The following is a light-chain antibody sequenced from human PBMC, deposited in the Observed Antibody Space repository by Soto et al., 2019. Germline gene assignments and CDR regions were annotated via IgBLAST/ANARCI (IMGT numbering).Light chain of an antibody. CDR1: QGISNY. J-gene: IGKJ4*01. V-gene: IGKV1-27*01. CDR3: QKYNRDPVI. Sequence: DIQMTQSPSALSASVGDRVTITGRASQGISNYLAWYQQRPGKAPRLLIYAASALQSGVPSRFSGSGSVTDFTLTISDLQPEDVATYYCQKYNRDPVIFGGGTKVEIK. CDR2: AAS.